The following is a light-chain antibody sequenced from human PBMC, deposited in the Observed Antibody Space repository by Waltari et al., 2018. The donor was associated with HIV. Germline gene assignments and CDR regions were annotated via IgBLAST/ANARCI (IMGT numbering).Light chain of an antibody. CDR1: SSDVGNYNL. Sequence: QSALTQPASVSGSPGQSITISCSGTSSDVGNYNLVSWYQQHPGKAPTRMIYEVSKRPSGVSNRIAGTKSGNTASLTISGVQAEDEADYYCCSDAGSSIWVFGGGTKLTVL. J-gene: IGLJ3*02. CDR3: CSDAGSSIWV. V-gene: IGLV2-23*02. CDR2: EVS.